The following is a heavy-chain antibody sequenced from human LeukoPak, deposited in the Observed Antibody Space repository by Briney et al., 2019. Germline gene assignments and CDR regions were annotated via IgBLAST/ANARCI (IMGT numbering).Heavy chain of an antibody. V-gene: IGHV4-59*08. D-gene: IGHD2-8*01. CDR1: DGSISNYL. Sequence: SETLSLTCTVPDGSISNYLWSWIRQPPGKGLEWIGYIYYTGMTNSNPSLKSRVTISMDTSKNQFSLNLRSVTAADTAIYYCARHGRMVIMSKFSTGIDQWGQGTLVTVSS. CDR3: ARHGRMVIMSKFSTGIDQ. CDR2: IYYTGMT. J-gene: IGHJ4*02.